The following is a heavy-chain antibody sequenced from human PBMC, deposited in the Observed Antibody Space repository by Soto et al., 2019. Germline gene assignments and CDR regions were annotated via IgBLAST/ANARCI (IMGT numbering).Heavy chain of an antibody. D-gene: IGHD1-1*01. CDR3: ARLVTGEAAGTFWFDP. Sequence: QVQLQESGPGLVKPSETLSLTCTVSGGSIHGYYWTWSRQAPGKELEWIGYMYYTGDTNYNPSLKSRVSISIDKSKNLFSLNLTSVTAADTAVYYWARLVTGEAAGTFWFDPWGQGTQVTVSS. CDR2: MYYTGDT. V-gene: IGHV4-59*01. J-gene: IGHJ5*02. CDR1: GGSIHGYY.